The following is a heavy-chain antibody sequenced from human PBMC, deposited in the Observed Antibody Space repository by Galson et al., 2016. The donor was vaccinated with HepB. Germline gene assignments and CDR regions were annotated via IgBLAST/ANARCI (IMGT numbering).Heavy chain of an antibody. V-gene: IGHV4-39*07. J-gene: IGHJ4*02. CDR2: IYYSGRT. CDR1: GDSLSSFSTRGYY. CDR3: ARTFLISEHSSGWPLDS. D-gene: IGHD6-19*01. Sequence: SETLSLTCSVSGDSLSSFSTRGYYWSWIRQPPGKGLQWTGNIYYSGRTYYTPSLKSRLSISIDTSNNHFSLKLTSVTAADTAVYYCARTFLISEHSSGWPLDSWGQGTLVTVSS.